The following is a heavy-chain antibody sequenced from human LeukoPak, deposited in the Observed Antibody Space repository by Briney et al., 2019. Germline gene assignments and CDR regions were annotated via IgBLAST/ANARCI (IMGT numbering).Heavy chain of an antibody. D-gene: IGHD2-2*01. Sequence: TTSETLSLTCTVSGGSISSYYWSWIRQPAGKGLEWIGRIYTSGSTNYNPSLKSRVTMSVDTSKNQFSLKLSSVTAADTAVYYCARWGGRYQLTPHNWFDPWGQGTLVTVSS. J-gene: IGHJ5*02. CDR2: IYTSGST. CDR3: ARWGGRYQLTPHNWFDP. CDR1: GGSISSYY. V-gene: IGHV4-4*07.